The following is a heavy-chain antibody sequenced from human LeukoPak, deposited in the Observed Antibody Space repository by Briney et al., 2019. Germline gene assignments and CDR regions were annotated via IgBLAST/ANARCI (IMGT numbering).Heavy chain of an antibody. CDR3: ASSVRGGVFSSP. V-gene: IGHV4-39*07. J-gene: IGHJ5*02. Sequence: ASETLSLTCTVSGGSISSSSYYWGWIRQPPGKGLEWIGSIYYSGSTYYNPSLKSRVTISVDTSKNQFSLKLSSVTAADTAVYYCASSVRGGVFSSPWGQGTLVTVSS. CDR1: GGSISSSSYY. D-gene: IGHD3-3*02. CDR2: IYYSGST.